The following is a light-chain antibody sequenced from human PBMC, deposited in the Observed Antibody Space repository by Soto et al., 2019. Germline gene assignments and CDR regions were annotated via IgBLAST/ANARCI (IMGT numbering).Light chain of an antibody. CDR3: QQYHSFPLT. V-gene: IGKV1-5*03. J-gene: IGKJ4*01. Sequence: DFQMTQSPSTLSASVGDRVTITCRASQSISSWLAWYQQKPGKAPKLLIYKASSLQSGVPSRFSGSGSGTEYTLTISGLQPYNFATYYCQQYHSFPLTFGGGNKVEIK. CDR2: KAS. CDR1: QSISSW.